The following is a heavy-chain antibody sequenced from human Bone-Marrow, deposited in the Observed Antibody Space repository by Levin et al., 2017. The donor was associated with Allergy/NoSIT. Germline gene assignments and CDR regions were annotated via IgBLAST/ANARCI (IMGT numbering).Heavy chain of an antibody. CDR1: GGSITSGGYS. Sequence: SETLSLTCAVSGGSITSGGYSWSWIRQPPGTGLEWIGYIYHSGSTYYNPSLKSRVTISVDRSKNQFSLKLSSVTAADTAVYYCARGRYDYVWGSYRPDAFDIWGQGTMVTVSS. D-gene: IGHD3-16*02. J-gene: IGHJ3*02. CDR3: ARGRYDYVWGSYRPDAFDI. V-gene: IGHV4-30-2*01. CDR2: IYHSGST.